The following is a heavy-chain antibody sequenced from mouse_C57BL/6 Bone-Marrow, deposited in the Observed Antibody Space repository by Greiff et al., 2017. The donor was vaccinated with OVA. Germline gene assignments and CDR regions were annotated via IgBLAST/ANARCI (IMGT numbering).Heavy chain of an antibody. CDR1: GFNIKDYY. V-gene: IGHV14-1*01. J-gene: IGHJ1*03. CDR3: TTVITTVVRWYFDV. D-gene: IGHD1-1*01. Sequence: VQLQQSGAELVRPGASVKLSCTASGFNIKDYYMHWVKQRPEQGLEWIGRIDPEDGDTEYAPKFQGKATMTADTSSNTAYPQLSSLTSEDTAVYYCTTVITTVVRWYFDVWGTGTTVTVSS. CDR2: IDPEDGDT.